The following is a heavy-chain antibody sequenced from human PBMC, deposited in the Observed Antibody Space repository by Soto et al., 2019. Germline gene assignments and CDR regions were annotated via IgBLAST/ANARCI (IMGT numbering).Heavy chain of an antibody. CDR3: VGVFTDTVTRPLTIWDV. CDR1: GYTFTSYA. V-gene: IGHV1-3*01. Sequence: GASVKVSCKASGYTFTSYAMHWVRQAPGQRLEWMGWINAGNGNTKYSQKFQGRVTITRDTSASTAYMELSSLRSEDTAVYYCVGVFTDTVTRPLTIWDVWGQGTTVTVSS. D-gene: IGHD3-22*01. J-gene: IGHJ6*02. CDR2: INAGNGNT.